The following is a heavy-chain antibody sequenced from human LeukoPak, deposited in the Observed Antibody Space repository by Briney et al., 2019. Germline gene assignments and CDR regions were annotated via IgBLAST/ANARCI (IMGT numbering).Heavy chain of an antibody. CDR3: AKRSKGGDSTGYYYYFDL. D-gene: IGHD3-22*01. J-gene: IGHJ2*01. V-gene: IGHV3-74*01. CDR1: GFTFSSYW. Sequence: GGXXRLSCAASGFTFSSYWMHWVRQAPGKGLVWVSLISGDGSTTIYADSVKGGFTISRDNAKNTLFLQMNSLRAEDTAVYYCAKRSKGGDSTGYYYYFDLWGRGTLVTVSS. CDR2: ISGDGSTT.